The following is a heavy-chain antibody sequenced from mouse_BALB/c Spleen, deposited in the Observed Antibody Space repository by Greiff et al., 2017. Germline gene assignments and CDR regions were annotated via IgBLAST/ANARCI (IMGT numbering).Heavy chain of an antibody. CDR3: AITTVFDY. J-gene: IGHJ2*01. Sequence: EVQLQQSGAELVKPGASVKLSCTASGFNIKDSYMHWVKQRPEQGLEWIGRIDPANGNTKYDPKFQGKATITADTSSNTAYLQISSLTSEDTAVYYCAITTVFDYWGQGTTLTVSS. CDR1: GFNIKDSY. V-gene: IGHV14-3*02. D-gene: IGHD1-1*01. CDR2: IDPANGNT.